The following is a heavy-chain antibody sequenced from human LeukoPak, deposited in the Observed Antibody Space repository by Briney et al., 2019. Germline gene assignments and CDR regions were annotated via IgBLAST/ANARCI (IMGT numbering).Heavy chain of an antibody. D-gene: IGHD5-18*01. Sequence: SETLSLTCTVSGGSISSSSYYWGWIRQPPGKGLEWIGSIYYSGSTYYNPSLKSRVTISVDTSKIQFSLKLSSVTAADTAVYYCARHSSAMAPLNCWGQGTLVTGSS. J-gene: IGHJ4*02. CDR3: ARHSSAMAPLNC. V-gene: IGHV4-39*01. CDR1: GGSISSSSYY. CDR2: IYYSGST.